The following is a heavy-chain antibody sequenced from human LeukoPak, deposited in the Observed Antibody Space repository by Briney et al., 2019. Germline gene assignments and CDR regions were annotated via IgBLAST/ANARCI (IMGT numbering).Heavy chain of an antibody. V-gene: IGHV5-51*01. Sequence: HGESLKISCKGSGYSFTSYRIGWVRQMPGKGLEWMGIIYPGDSDTRYSPSFQGQVTISADKSISTAYLQWISLKASDTAMYYCARLRSGYYTGFDYWGQGTLVTVSS. D-gene: IGHD3-3*01. CDR3: ARLRSGYYTGFDY. CDR2: IYPGDSDT. CDR1: GYSFTSYR. J-gene: IGHJ4*02.